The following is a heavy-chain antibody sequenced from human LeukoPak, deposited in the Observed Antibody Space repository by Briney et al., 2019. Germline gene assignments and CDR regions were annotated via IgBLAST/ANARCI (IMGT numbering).Heavy chain of an antibody. Sequence: SETLSLTCTVSGGSISSYYWSWIRQPAGKGLEWIGRIYTSGSTNYNPSLKSRVTMSVDTSKNQFCLKLSSVTAADTAVYYCAREEDYYDSSGKVFDYWGQGTLVTVSS. CDR1: GGSISSYY. CDR2: IYTSGST. D-gene: IGHD3-22*01. CDR3: AREEDYYDSSGKVFDY. J-gene: IGHJ4*02. V-gene: IGHV4-4*07.